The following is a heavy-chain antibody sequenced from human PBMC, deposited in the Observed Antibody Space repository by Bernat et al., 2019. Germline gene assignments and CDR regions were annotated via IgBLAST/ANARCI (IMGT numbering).Heavy chain of an antibody. CDR1: GFTFSSYA. J-gene: IGHJ4*02. D-gene: IGHD3-16*01. CDR3: AVGGLIAYDY. V-gene: IGHV3-23*01. CDR2: ISGSGDST. Sequence: EVQLLESGGGLVQPGGSLRLSCAGSGFTFSSYAMSWVRQAPGKGLEWVSAISGSGDSTYYADSVKGRFTISRDNSKNTLYLQMHSLRADDTAVYYCAVGGLIAYDYWGQGTLVSVSS.